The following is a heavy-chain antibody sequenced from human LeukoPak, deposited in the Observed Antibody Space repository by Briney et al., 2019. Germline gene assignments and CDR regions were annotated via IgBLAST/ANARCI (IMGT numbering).Heavy chain of an antibody. J-gene: IGHJ4*02. CDR1: GFTLSSYA. D-gene: IGHD4-17*01. CDR2: ISYDGSNK. Sequence: GGSLRLSCAASGFTLSSYAMHWVRQAPGKGLEWVAVISYDGSNKYYADSVEGRFTISRDNSKNTLYLQMNSLRAEDTVVYYCARDHHGDGKFDYWGQGTLVTVSS. CDR3: ARDHHGDGKFDY. V-gene: IGHV3-30-3*01.